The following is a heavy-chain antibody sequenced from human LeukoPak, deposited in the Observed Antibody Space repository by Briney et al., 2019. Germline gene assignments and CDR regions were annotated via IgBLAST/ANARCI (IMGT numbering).Heavy chain of an antibody. CDR1: GFTFSSYA. J-gene: IGHJ6*02. D-gene: IGHD6-13*01. Sequence: GSLRLSCAASGFTFSSYAMHWVRQAPGKGLEWVAVIWYDGSNKYYADSVKGRFTISRDNSKNTLYLQMNSLRAEDTAVYYCARVQGGYSSSWYDGMDVWGQGTTVTVSS. V-gene: IGHV3-33*08. CDR2: IWYDGSNK. CDR3: ARVQGGYSSSWYDGMDV.